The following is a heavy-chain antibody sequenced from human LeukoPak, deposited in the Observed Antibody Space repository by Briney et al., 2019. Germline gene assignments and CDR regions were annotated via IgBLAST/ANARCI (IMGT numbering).Heavy chain of an antibody. D-gene: IGHD3-3*01. CDR3: AKEGEWLFHPAY. CDR1: GFTFDNYA. CDR2: ISWNSDTI. Sequence: PGGSLRLSCAASGFTFDNYAFHWVRQTPGKGLEWVSGISWNSDTIGYADSVKGRFTISRDNAQNTVYLQMNSLRPEDTAVYYCAKEGEWLFHPAYWGQGTLVTVSS. V-gene: IGHV3-9*01. J-gene: IGHJ4*02.